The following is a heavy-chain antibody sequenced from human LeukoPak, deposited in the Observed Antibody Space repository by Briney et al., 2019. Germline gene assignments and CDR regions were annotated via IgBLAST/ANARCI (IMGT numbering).Heavy chain of an antibody. CDR2: IYHSGST. J-gene: IGHJ6*03. V-gene: IGHV4-38-2*02. CDR1: GYSITRGYY. Sequence: SETLSLTCTVSGYSITRGYYWGWIRRPPGKGLEWIGSIYHSGSTYYNPSLKSRVVISVDTSKNQFSLNLNSVTAADTAVYYCARSGPYYYHYMDVWGKGTAVTVSS. D-gene: IGHD3-10*01. CDR3: ARSGPYYYHYMDV.